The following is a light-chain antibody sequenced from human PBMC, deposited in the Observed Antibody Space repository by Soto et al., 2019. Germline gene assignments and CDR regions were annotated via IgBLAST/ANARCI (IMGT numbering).Light chain of an antibody. J-gene: IGKJ1*01. Sequence: DIQMTQSPSTLSASVGDRVTITCRASQSVSTWLAWYQQKPGKAPNLLIFDVSSLESGVPSRFSGSGFGTEFPLTLSSLQPDDSATYYCQQYSTYWTFGQGTKVELK. V-gene: IGKV1-5*01. CDR1: QSVSTW. CDR3: QQYSTYWT. CDR2: DVS.